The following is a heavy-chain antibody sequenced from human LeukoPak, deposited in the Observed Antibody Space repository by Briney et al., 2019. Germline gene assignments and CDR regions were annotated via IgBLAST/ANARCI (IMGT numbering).Heavy chain of an antibody. J-gene: IGHJ4*02. Sequence: PGGSLRLSCAASGFTFSSYAMTWVRQAPGKGLEWVSSISGSGDSTYYADSVKGRFTISRDNSKNTLYLQMNSLRAEDTAVYYCATGQRFLEWLLQYYFDYWGQGTLVTVSS. CDR1: GFTFSSYA. CDR3: ATGQRFLEWLLQYYFDY. CDR2: ISGSGDST. D-gene: IGHD3-3*01. V-gene: IGHV3-23*01.